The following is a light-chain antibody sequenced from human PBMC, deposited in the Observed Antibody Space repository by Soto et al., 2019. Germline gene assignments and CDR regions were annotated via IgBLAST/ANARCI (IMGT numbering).Light chain of an antibody. J-gene: IGKJ1*01. CDR1: QSISSYY. CDR3: QQYGSSRPWT. Sequence: EXVLTQSPGTLSLSPGERATLSCRASQSISSYYLAWYQQKPGQAPRLLIHAASTRATGIPDRFSGSGSGTDFSLTISRLEPEDFAVYYCQQYGSSRPWTFGQGTRVDI. V-gene: IGKV3-20*01. CDR2: AAS.